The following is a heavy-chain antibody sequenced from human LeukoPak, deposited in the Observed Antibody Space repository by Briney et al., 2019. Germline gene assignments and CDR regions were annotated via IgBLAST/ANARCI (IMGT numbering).Heavy chain of an antibody. Sequence: GESLRISCKGSGYSFTSYWISWVRQMPGKGLEWMGRIDPSDSYTNYSPSFQGHVTFSADKSISTSYLQWSSLKASDTAMYYCARHTRWDLPHGMDVWGKGTTVTVSS. CDR3: ARHTRWDLPHGMDV. CDR1: GYSFTSYW. D-gene: IGHD1-26*01. CDR2: IDPSDSYT. J-gene: IGHJ6*04. V-gene: IGHV5-10-1*01.